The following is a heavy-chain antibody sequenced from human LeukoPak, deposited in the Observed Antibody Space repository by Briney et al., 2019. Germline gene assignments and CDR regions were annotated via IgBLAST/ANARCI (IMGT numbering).Heavy chain of an antibody. J-gene: IGHJ4*02. CDR1: GYRFTSYW. V-gene: IGHV5-51*01. CDR3: ARGDTYYDILTGPTQYYFDY. Sequence: GESLKISCQGSGYRFTSYWIGWVRQMPGKGLEWMGIIYPGDSDTRYSPSFQGQVTISDDKSISTAYLQWSSLKASDTAMYYCARGDTYYDILTGPTQYYFDYWGQGTLVTVSS. D-gene: IGHD3-9*01. CDR2: IYPGDSDT.